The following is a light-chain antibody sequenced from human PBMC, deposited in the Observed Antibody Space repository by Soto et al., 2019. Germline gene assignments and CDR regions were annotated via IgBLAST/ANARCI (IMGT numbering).Light chain of an antibody. CDR3: QQSYPTPRT. J-gene: IGKJ1*01. Sequence: DIQMTQSPSSLSASVGDRVSVTCRASQSISTVLNWYQQRPGEAPKLLIYAASSLQSGVPSRFSGSGAGADFTLTIGSLQPEDFATSYGQQSYPTPRTFGQGTKVEVK. V-gene: IGKV1-39*01. CDR2: AAS. CDR1: QSISTV.